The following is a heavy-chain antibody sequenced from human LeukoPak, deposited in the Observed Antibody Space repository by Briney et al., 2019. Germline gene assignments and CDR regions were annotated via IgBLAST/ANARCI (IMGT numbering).Heavy chain of an antibody. J-gene: IGHJ4*02. CDR3: ARPHIGGSDRTDFDY. D-gene: IGHD1-26*01. CDR1: GGSISSDSYF. Sequence: SETLSLTCTVSGGSISSDSYFWGWIRQPPGQGLEWIGSIYYSGSTYYNPSLKSRVTISVDTSKNQFSLKLSSVTAADTAVYYCARPHIGGSDRTDFDYWGQGTLVTVSS. CDR2: IYYSGST. V-gene: IGHV4-39*01.